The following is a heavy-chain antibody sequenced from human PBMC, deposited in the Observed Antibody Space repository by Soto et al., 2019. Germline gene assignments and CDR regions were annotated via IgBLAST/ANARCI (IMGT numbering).Heavy chain of an antibody. V-gene: IGHV5-51*01. D-gene: IGHD2-15*01. Sequence: GESLKISCKGSGYSFTNYWIGWVRQMPGKGLEWMGIIYPGDSDVRYNPSIQDEVTISADKSINTAYLQWSSLEASDTAMYYCARSRTYGGNSFDYWGQGTLVTVSS. CDR2: IYPGDSDV. J-gene: IGHJ4*02. CDR3: ARSRTYGGNSFDY. CDR1: GYSFTNYW.